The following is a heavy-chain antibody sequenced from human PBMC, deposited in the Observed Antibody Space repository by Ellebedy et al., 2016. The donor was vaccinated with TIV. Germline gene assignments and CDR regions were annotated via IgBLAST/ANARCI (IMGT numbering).Heavy chain of an antibody. J-gene: IGHJ4*02. CDR3: ARNLYSGGYLVHY. CDR2: ISSSSTYT. Sequence: GESLKISXAASGFTFSDYYMSWIRQAPGKGLEWVSYISSSSTYTSYADSVKGRFTISRDNTKNSLSLQMNSLRAEDTAVYYCARNLYSGGYLVHYWGQGTLVTVSS. CDR1: GFTFSDYY. V-gene: IGHV3-11*03. D-gene: IGHD3-22*01.